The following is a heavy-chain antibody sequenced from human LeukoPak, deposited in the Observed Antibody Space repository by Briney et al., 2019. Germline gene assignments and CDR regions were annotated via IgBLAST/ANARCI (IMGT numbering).Heavy chain of an antibody. Sequence: SETLSLTCAVSGGSISSNSYYWGWIRQPPGKGLEWIGSTYYSGSTYYNPSLKSRVTISVDTSKNQFSLKLSSVTAADTAVYYCARAGYGGSFDYWGQGTLVTVSS. CDR3: ARAGYGGSFDY. CDR2: TYYSGST. CDR1: GGSISSNSYY. J-gene: IGHJ4*02. D-gene: IGHD4-23*01. V-gene: IGHV4-39*07.